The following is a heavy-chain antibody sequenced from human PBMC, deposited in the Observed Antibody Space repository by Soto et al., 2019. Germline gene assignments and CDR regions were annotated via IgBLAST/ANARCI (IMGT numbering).Heavy chain of an antibody. CDR1: GFTFSNYA. D-gene: IGHD1-26*01. V-gene: IGHV3-30-3*01. CDR3: ARESGSSFHLDY. J-gene: IGHJ4*02. CDR2: ISYDGSNK. Sequence: QVQLVESGGGVVQPGRSLRLSCAASGFTFSNYAMHWVRQAPGKGLEWVAVISYDGSNKYYADSVKGRLTISRDNSKNTLYLQMNSLRAEDTAVYYCARESGSSFHLDYWGQGTLVTVSS.